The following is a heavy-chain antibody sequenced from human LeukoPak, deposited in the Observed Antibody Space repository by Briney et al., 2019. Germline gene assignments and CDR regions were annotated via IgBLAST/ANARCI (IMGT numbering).Heavy chain of an antibody. D-gene: IGHD3-22*01. CDR1: GGSFSGYS. CDR3: ARTYYYDSSGYSSDRYYFDY. CDR2: INHSGST. Sequence: SETLSLTCGVYGGSFSGYSWSWIRQPPGKGLEWIGEINHSGSTNYNPSLKSRVTISVDTSKNQFSLKLSSVTAADTAVYYCARTYYYDSSGYSSDRYYFDYWGQGTLVTVSS. V-gene: IGHV4-34*01. J-gene: IGHJ4*02.